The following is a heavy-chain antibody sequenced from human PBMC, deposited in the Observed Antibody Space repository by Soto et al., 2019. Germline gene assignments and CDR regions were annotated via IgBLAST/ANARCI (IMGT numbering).Heavy chain of an antibody. V-gene: IGHV1-46*01. J-gene: IGHJ6*02. CDR2: INPSGGST. D-gene: IGHD2-21*01. CDR1: GYTFTSYY. Sequence: ASVKVSCKASGYTFTSYYMHWVRQAPGQGLEWMGIINPSGGSTSYAQKFQGRVTMTRDTSTSTVYMELSSLRSEDTAVYYCARDLKWKYCGGECYTYGMDVWGQGTTVTVSS. CDR3: ARDLKWKYCGGECYTYGMDV.